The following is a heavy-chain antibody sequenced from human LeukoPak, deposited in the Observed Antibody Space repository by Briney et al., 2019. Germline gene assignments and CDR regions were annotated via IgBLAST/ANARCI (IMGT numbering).Heavy chain of an antibody. V-gene: IGHV3-21*06. CDR1: GFTFRSYS. D-gene: IGHD6-13*01. J-gene: IGHJ4*02. CDR3: AARIAAGAYYFDY. CDR2: ITSSSSNI. Sequence: GGSLSLSCAASGFTFRSYSRTWVRRAPGKGLEWVSSITSSSSNIYYADSVKGRFTISRDNAKNSLYLQMDSLRAEDTAIYYCAARIAAGAYYFDYWGQGSLVTVSS.